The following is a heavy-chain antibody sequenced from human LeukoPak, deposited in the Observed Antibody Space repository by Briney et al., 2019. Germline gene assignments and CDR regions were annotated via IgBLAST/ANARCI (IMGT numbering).Heavy chain of an antibody. CDR3: GRRRGGYSPDRGFDY. V-gene: IGHV3-48*01. CDR2: ISSSSSTI. CDR1: GFTLSSYS. D-gene: IGHD5-18*01. J-gene: IGHJ4*02. Sequence: GGSLRLSCAASGFTLSSYSMNWVRQAPGKGLEWVSYISSSSSTIYYADSVKGRFTISRGNAKNSLYLQMNSLRADDTAVYYCGRRRGGYSPDRGFDYWGQGTLVTVSS.